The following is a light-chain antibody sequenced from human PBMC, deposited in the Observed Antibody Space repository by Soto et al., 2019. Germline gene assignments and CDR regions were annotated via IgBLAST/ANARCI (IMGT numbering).Light chain of an antibody. Sequence: DIQMTQSPSTLSGSVGDRVTITCRASQTISSWLAWYQQKPGKAPNLLISAASTLQSGVPSRFSGSGSETEFTLTITSLQPEDSATYYCQQRNSYPRTFGQGT. V-gene: IGKV1-5*01. J-gene: IGKJ2*01. CDR3: QQRNSYPRT. CDR2: AAS. CDR1: QTISSW.